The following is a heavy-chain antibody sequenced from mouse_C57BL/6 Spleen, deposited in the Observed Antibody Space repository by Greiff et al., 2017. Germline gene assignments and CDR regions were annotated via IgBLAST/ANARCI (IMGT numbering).Heavy chain of an antibody. V-gene: IGHV1-7*01. CDR2: INPSSGYT. Sequence: VKLVESGAELAKPGASVKLSCKASGYTFTSYWMHWVKQRPGQGLEWIGYINPSSGYTKYNQKFKDKATLTADKSSSTAYMQLSSLTYADSAVIYCELRLEGIDYWGQGTALTVSS. J-gene: IGHJ2*01. D-gene: IGHD3-2*02. CDR3: ELRLEGIDY. CDR1: GYTFTSYW.